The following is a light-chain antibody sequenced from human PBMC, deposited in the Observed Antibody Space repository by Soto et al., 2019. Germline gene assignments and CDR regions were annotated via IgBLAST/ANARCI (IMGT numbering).Light chain of an antibody. CDR3: QQLDSYPLT. CDR2: ATS. V-gene: IGKV1-12*01. Sequence: ASIGDRVTITGRASQGISSWLAWYQQKPGKAPNLLIYATSTLQTGVPSRFSGSGAGTDFTLTFSSLQPEDFATYYCQQLDSYPLTCGQGTKVDI. J-gene: IGKJ1*01. CDR1: QGISSW.